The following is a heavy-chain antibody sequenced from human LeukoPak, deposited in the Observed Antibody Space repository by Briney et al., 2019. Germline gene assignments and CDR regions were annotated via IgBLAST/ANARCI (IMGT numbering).Heavy chain of an antibody. V-gene: IGHV4-39*07. CDR3: ARVTRDDAFDI. J-gene: IGHJ3*02. Sequence: SETLSLTCTVSDDSITNTLFYWVWIRQSPGKGLESIGSINYSGMTLYNPSLKSRVTISLDASKNQFSLKLSSVTAADTAVYYCARVTRDDAFDIWGQGTMVTVSS. CDR2: INYSGMT. CDR1: DDSITNTLFY.